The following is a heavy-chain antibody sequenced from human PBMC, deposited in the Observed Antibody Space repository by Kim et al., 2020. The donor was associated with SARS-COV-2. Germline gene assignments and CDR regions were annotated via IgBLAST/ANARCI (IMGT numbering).Heavy chain of an antibody. CDR3: ARASSRVVGAPSY. J-gene: IGHJ4*02. Sequence: GGSLRLSCAASGFTFSSYAMHWVSQAPGKGLEWVAVISYDGSNKYYADSVKGRFTISRDNSKNTLYLQMNSLRAEDTAVYYCARASSRVVGAPSYWGQGTLVTVSS. CDR2: ISYDGSNK. V-gene: IGHV3-30*04. CDR1: GFTFSSYA. D-gene: IGHD1-26*01.